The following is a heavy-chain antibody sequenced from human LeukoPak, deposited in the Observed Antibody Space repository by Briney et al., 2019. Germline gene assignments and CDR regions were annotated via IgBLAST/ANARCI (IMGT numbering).Heavy chain of an antibody. CDR3: ARRKGGNTWFDV. Sequence: PSETLSLTCHVSGVSINGFFWDWIRQTPGNGLEWLGDISYHGRANYNPSLESRLTMSVDASKNQFSLSVQSVTAADTALYCCARRKGGNTWFDVWGQGIQVTVSS. J-gene: IGHJ5*02. V-gene: IGHV4-59*08. CDR1: GVSINGFF. CDR2: ISYHGRA.